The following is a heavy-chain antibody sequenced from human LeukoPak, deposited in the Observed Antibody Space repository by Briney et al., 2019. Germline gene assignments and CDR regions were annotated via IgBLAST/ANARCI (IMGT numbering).Heavy chain of an antibody. V-gene: IGHV3-7*01. CDR1: GSSFTANW. J-gene: IGHJ4*02. CDR3: AQEGN. Sequence: PGGSLRLSCVASGSSFTANWMSWVRQAPGKGPEWVASIKEDGSEKYYGDSVSGRFTISRDNAKNSLYLQMNSLRVEDTAVYYCAQEGNWGQGTLVTVSS. CDR2: IKEDGSEK.